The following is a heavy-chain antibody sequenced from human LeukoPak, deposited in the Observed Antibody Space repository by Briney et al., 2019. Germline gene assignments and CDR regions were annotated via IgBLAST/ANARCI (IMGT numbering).Heavy chain of an antibody. D-gene: IGHD3-22*01. Sequence: KPSETLSLTCTVSGYSISSGYYWGWIRQPPGKGLEWIGSIYHSGRTYYNPSLKSRVTISVDTSKNQFSLKLSSVTAADTAVYYCARSGHSSGYFRYWGQGTLVTVSS. CDR3: ARSGHSSGYFRY. CDR1: GYSISSGYY. V-gene: IGHV4-38-2*02. J-gene: IGHJ4*02. CDR2: IYHSGRT.